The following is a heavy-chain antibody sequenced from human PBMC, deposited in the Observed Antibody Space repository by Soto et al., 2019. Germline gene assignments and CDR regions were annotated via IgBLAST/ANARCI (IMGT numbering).Heavy chain of an antibody. D-gene: IGHD3-10*01. J-gene: IGHJ6*03. CDR1: GGSISSYY. Sequence: QVQLQESGPGLVKPSETLSLTCTVSGGSISSYYWSWIRQPPGKGLEWIGYIYYSGSTNYNPSLKSRVTISVDTSKNQFSLKLSSVTAADTAVYYCARAAGYYYYYYMDFWGKGTTVTVSS. CDR2: IYYSGST. V-gene: IGHV4-59*01. CDR3: ARAAGYYYYYYMDF.